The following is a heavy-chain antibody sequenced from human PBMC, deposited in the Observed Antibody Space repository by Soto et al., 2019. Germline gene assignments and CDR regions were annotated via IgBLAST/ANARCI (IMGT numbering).Heavy chain of an antibody. J-gene: IGHJ6*02. CDR1: GYSFTSYW. CDR3: ARALLEGYCSGGSCYRGMDV. V-gene: IGHV5-10-1*01. D-gene: IGHD2-15*01. CDR2: IDPSDSYT. Sequence: PGESLKISCKGSGYSFTSYWISWVRQMPGKGLEWMGRIDPSDSYTNYSPSFQGHVTISADKSISTAYLQWSSLKASDTAMYYCARALLEGYCSGGSCYRGMDVWGQGTTVTVSS.